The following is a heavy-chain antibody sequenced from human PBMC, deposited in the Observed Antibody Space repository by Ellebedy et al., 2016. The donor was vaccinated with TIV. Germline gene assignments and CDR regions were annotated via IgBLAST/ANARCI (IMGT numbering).Heavy chain of an antibody. CDR1: GYIFTNYD. CDR3: ARAPRSTWYFDF. V-gene: IGHV1-8*01. CDR2: MNPNSGNT. J-gene: IGHJ4*02. Sequence: ASVKVSCXASGYIFTNYDISWVRQATGQGLEWMGWMNPNSGNTGSAQKFQGRVTMTRDTSIGTAYMELSSLRSEDTAVYYCARAPRSTWYFDFWGQGTLVTVSP. D-gene: IGHD6-13*01.